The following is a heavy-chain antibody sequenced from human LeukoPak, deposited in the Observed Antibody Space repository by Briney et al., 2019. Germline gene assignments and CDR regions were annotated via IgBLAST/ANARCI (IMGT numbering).Heavy chain of an antibody. CDR2: ISSSGSTI. V-gene: IGHV3-48*03. D-gene: IGHD3-9*01. Sequence: GGSLRLSCAASGFTFSSYEMNWVRQAPGKGLEWVSYISSSGSTIYYADSVKGRFTISRDNAENSLYLQMNSLRAEDTAVYYCARESLGGYFDWLSPFDYWGQGTLVTVSS. CDR3: ARESLGGYFDWLSPFDY. J-gene: IGHJ4*02. CDR1: GFTFSSYE.